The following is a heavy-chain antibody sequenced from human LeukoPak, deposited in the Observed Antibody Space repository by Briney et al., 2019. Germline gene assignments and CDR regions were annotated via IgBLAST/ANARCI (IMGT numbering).Heavy chain of an antibody. CDR2: ISWNSGSI. Sequence: PGGSLRLSCAASGCTFDDYAMHWVRQAPGKGLEWVSGISWNSGSIGYADSVKGRFTISRDNAKNSLYLQMNSLRAEDTALYYCAKEGYSSSWFESAFDIWGQGTMVTVSS. V-gene: IGHV3-9*01. CDR1: GCTFDDYA. CDR3: AKEGYSSSWFESAFDI. D-gene: IGHD6-13*01. J-gene: IGHJ3*02.